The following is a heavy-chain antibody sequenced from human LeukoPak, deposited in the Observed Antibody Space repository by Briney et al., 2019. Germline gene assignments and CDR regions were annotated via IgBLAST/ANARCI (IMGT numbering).Heavy chain of an antibody. CDR2: IVGSGDT. CDR1: GFSISTYA. D-gene: IGHD6-13*01. Sequence: GGSLRLSCAASGFSISTYAMSWVRQAPGKGLEWVSGIVGSGDTDYADAVQGRFTISKDNSKNIVYLQMNSLRAEDTAVYYCAKEGTIIAAAANWFDPWGQGTLVTVSS. V-gene: IGHV3-23*01. CDR3: AKEGTIIAAAANWFDP. J-gene: IGHJ5*02.